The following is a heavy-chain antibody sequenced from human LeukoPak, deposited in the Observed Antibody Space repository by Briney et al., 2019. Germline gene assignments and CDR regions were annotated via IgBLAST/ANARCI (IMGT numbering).Heavy chain of an antibody. CDR2: ISTSGTNT. J-gene: IGHJ6*02. CDR3: ARGHYGLDV. CDR1: GFTFSDHY. Sequence: GGPLRLSCAASGFTFSDHYMSWIRQAPGKGLEWLSYISTSGTNTNHADSVRGRFTISRDNAKNSLYLQMNNLRADDTAVYFCARGHYGLDVWGHGATAADSS. V-gene: IGHV3-11*01.